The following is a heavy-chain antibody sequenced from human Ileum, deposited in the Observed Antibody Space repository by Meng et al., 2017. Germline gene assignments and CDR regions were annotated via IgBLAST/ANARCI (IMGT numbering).Heavy chain of an antibody. CDR1: GDSISSSNR. V-gene: IGHV4-4*02. CDR2: IYLGATN. D-gene: IGHD3-16*02. J-gene: IGHJ4*02. CDR3: AKNGRDRSFDY. Sequence: QQSWPCLVAPSGTRSLPCVVSGDSISSSNRWIWLRHSPEKGLEWSGEIYLGATNNSHPSLESRVTMSVDKSKNQYSLDLTSVTAADTAVYYCAKNGRDRSFDYWGQGILVTVSS.